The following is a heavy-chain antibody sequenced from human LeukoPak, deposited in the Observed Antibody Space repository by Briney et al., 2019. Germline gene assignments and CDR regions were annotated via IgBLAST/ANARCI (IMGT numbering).Heavy chain of an antibody. CDR3: ARGEAYYYYMDV. D-gene: IGHD1-26*01. V-gene: IGHV4-59*01. CDR2: IYYSGST. J-gene: IGHJ6*03. CDR1: GGSISSYY. Sequence: PSETLSLTCTVSGGSISSYYWSWIRQPPGKGLEWIGYIYYSGSTNYNPSLKSRVTISVDTSKNQFSLKLSSVTAADTAVYYCARGEAYYYYMDVWGKGTTVTVSS.